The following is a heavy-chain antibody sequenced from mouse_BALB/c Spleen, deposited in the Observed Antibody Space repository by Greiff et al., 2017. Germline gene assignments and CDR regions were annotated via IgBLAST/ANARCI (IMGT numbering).Heavy chain of an antibody. D-gene: IGHD2-3*01. Sequence: EVQLVESGGGLVKPGGSLKLSCAASGFTFSSYYMSWVRQTPEKRLELVAAINSNGGSTYYPDTVKGRFTISRDNAKNTLFLQMNSLKSEDTALYYCARRNYDRGFAYWGQGTLVTVSA. CDR3: ARRNYDRGFAY. J-gene: IGHJ3*01. CDR1: GFTFSSYY. CDR2: INSNGGST. V-gene: IGHV5-6-2*01.